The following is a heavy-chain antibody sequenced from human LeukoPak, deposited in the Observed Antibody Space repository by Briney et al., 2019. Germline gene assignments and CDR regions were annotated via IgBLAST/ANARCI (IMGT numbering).Heavy chain of an antibody. D-gene: IGHD6-19*01. J-gene: IGHJ3*02. CDR2: ISGSGGST. CDR3: AKDTYSSGWYSAFDI. Sequence: GGSLRLSCAASGFTFSSYAMSWVRQAPGRGLEWVSAISGSGGSTYYADSVKGRFTISRDNSKNTLYLQMNSLRDEHTAVYYCAKDTYSSGWYSAFDIWGQGTMVTVSS. V-gene: IGHV3-23*01. CDR1: GFTFSSYA.